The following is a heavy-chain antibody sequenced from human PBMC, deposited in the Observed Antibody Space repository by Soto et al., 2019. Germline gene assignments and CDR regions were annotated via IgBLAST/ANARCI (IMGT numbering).Heavy chain of an antibody. V-gene: IGHV4-59*01. CDR1: GGSISPYF. Sequence: QVQLQESGPGLVKPSETLSLTCTVSGGSISPYFWSWIRQPPGKGLEWIGYIFYSGSTNYNPSLPTRVTTSVVTSHNQCSLKLTSVTAADTALSYCARGWYYGSGAPIKVFAGWGRGTLVTVSS. D-gene: IGHD3-10*01. CDR3: ARGWYYGSGAPIKVFAG. CDR2: IFYSGST. J-gene: IGHJ2*01.